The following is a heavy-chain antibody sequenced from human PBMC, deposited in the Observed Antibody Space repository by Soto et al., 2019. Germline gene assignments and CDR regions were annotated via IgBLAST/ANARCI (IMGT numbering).Heavy chain of an antibody. CDR2: IYYSGST. D-gene: IGHD3-3*01. V-gene: IGHV4-39*01. CDR1: GGSISSSSYY. CDR3: ARQSFLWSGYFNWFDP. J-gene: IGHJ5*02. Sequence: SETLSLTCTVSGGSISSSSYYWGWIRQPPGKGLEWIGSIYYSGSTYYNPSLKSRVTISVDTSKNQFSLKLSSVTAADTAVYYCARQSFLWSGYFNWFDPWGQGTLVTVSS.